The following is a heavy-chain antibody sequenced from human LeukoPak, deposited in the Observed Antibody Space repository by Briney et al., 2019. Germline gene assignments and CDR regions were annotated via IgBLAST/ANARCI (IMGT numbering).Heavy chain of an antibody. J-gene: IGHJ6*02. CDR2: IYYSGST. CDR1: GGSISSYY. CDR3: ARVRSYRSGSYSGYYYGMDV. V-gene: IGHV4-59*01. D-gene: IGHD3-10*01. Sequence: PETLSLTCTVSGGSISSYYWSWIRQPPGKGLEWIGYIYYSGSTNYNPSLKRRVTISVEKSKSQFSLKLSSVTAADTAVYYCARVRSYRSGSYSGYYYGMDVWGQGTTVTVSS.